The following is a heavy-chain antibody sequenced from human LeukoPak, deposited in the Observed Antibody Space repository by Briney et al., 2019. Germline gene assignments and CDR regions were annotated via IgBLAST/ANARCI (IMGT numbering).Heavy chain of an antibody. CDR1: GFTFSSYA. D-gene: IGHD3-10*01. CDR2: ISGSGGST. V-gene: IGHV3-23*01. Sequence: GGSLRLSCAASGFTFSSYAMSWVRQAPGKGLEWVSAISGSGGSTYYADSVKGRFIISRDNSKNTLYLQMNSLRAEDTAVYYCAKVDRYYYGSGSYQTADAFDIWGQGTMVTVSS. J-gene: IGHJ3*02. CDR3: AKVDRYYYGSGSYQTADAFDI.